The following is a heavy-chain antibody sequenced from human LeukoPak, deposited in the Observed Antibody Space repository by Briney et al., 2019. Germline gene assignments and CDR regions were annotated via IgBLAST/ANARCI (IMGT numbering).Heavy chain of an antibody. CDR1: GFTFSSYA. CDR2: ISGSGTGE. D-gene: IGHD6-19*01. CDR3: AKGGSGGSYFDY. V-gene: IGHV3-23*01. Sequence: GVSLRLSCAASGFTFSSYAMSWVRQAPGKGLEWVSLISGSGTGEYYADSVKGRFTISRDRSKNILYLQMNSLRAEDTAVYYCAKGGSGGSYFDYWGQGTLVTVSS. J-gene: IGHJ4*02.